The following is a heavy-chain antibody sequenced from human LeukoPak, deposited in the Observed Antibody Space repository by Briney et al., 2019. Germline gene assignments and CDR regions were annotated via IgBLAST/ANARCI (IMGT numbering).Heavy chain of an antibody. J-gene: IGHJ4*02. D-gene: IGHD1-26*01. V-gene: IGHV1-2*02. CDR3: ARDRYSLYSGSYYLDLPFDY. CDR1: GYTFTGYY. CDR2: INPNSGGT. Sequence: GASVKVSCKASGYTFTGYYMHWVRQAPGQGLEWMGWINPNSGGTNYAQKFQGRVTMTRDTSISTAYMELSRLRSDDTAVYYCARDRYSLYSGSYYLDLPFDYWGQGTLVTVSS.